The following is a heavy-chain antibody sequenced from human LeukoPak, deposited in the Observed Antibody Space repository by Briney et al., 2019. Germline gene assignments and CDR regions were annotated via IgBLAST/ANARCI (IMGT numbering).Heavy chain of an antibody. J-gene: IGHJ4*02. CDR3: ARSVDIAMVTFDY. V-gene: IGHV4-59*01. D-gene: IGHD5-18*01. CDR2: IHYSGSI. Sequence: SETLSLTCTVSGGSISTYYWSWIRRPPGKGLEWIGYIHYSGSIRYNPSLKSRVTISLGTSKNQFSLRLSSVTAADTAVYYCARSVDIAMVTFDYWGQGTLVTVSS. CDR1: GGSISTYY.